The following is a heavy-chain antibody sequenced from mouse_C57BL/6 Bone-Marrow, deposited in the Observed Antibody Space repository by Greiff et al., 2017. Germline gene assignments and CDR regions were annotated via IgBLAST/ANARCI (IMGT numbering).Heavy chain of an antibody. CDR1: GYTFTSYG. V-gene: IGHV1-81*01. CDR3: ARWGLDY. J-gene: IGHJ2*01. Sequence: QVQLKESGAELARPGASVKLSCKASGYTFTSYGISWVKQRTGQGLGWIGEIYPRSGNTYYNEKFKGKATLTADKSSSTAYMELRSLTSEDAAVYFCARWGLDYWGQGTTLTVSS. CDR2: IYPRSGNT.